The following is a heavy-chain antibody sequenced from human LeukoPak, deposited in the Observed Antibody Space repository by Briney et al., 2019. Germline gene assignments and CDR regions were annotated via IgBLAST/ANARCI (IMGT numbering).Heavy chain of an antibody. CDR2: IIPIFGTA. Sequence: SVKVSCKASGGTFSSYAISWVRQAPGQGLEWMGGIIPIFGTANYAQEFQGRVTITADESTSTAYMELSSLRSEDTAVYYCAGYYYYGMDVWGQGTTVTVSS. J-gene: IGHJ6*02. CDR1: GGTFSSYA. V-gene: IGHV1-69*13. CDR3: AGYYYYGMDV.